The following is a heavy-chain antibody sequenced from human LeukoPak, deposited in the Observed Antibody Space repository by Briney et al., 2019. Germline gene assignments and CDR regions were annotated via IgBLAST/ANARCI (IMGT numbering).Heavy chain of an antibody. D-gene: IGHD2-15*01. CDR2: IYTSGST. J-gene: IGHJ4*02. CDR1: GGSISSYY. CDR3: ARGGDTCSGGSCYDY. Sequence: SETLSLTCTVSGGSISSYYWSWIRQPAGKGLEWIGRIYTSGSTNYNPSLKSRVTMSVDTSKNQFSLKLSSVTAADTAAYYCARGGDTCSGGSCYDYWGQGTLVTVSS. V-gene: IGHV4-4*07.